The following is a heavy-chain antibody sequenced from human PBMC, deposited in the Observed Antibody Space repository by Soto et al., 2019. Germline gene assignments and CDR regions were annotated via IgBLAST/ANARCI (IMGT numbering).Heavy chain of an antibody. D-gene: IGHD2-15*01. J-gene: IGHJ6*02. Sequence: LSCGAAGFIFTDYGMHWVRQAPGKGLQWVAVIWYDGSNKYYTDAVKGRFTITRDNSKNTLYLQMTSLRAEDAAVYYCARSGPAPQYCSVGSCYSPYHQYGLDVWGQGTTVTVSS. CDR1: GFIFTDYG. V-gene: IGHV3-33*01. CDR2: IWYDGSNK. CDR3: ARSGPAPQYCSVGSCYSPYHQYGLDV.